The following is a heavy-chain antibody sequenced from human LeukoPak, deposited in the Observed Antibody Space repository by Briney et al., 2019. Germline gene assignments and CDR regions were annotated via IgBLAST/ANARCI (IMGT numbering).Heavy chain of an antibody. Sequence: SETLSLTCAVYGGSFSGYYWSWIRQPPGKGLEWIGEINHSGSTNHNPSLKSRVTISVDTSKNQFSLKLSSVTAADTAVYYCARGLSPRINMVRGVRPPFRGVFDYWGQGTLVTVSS. CDR2: INHSGST. D-gene: IGHD3-10*01. CDR1: GGSFSGYY. J-gene: IGHJ4*02. CDR3: ARGLSPRINMVRGVRPPFRGVFDY. V-gene: IGHV4-34*01.